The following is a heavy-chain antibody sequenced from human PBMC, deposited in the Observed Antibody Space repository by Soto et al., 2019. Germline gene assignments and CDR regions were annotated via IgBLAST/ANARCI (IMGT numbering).Heavy chain of an antibody. CDR3: ASSDLRSGSGSYYGLDY. Sequence: SETLSLTCAVYGGSFSGYYWSWIRQPPGKGLEWIGEINHSGSTNYNPSLKSRVTISVDTSKNQLSLKLSSVTAADTAVYYCASSDLRSGSGSYYGLDYWGQGTLVTVSS. J-gene: IGHJ4*02. V-gene: IGHV4-34*01. CDR2: INHSGST. CDR1: GGSFSGYY. D-gene: IGHD1-26*01.